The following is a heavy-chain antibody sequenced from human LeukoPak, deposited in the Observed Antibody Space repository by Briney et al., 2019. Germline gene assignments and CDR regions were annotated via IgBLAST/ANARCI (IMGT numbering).Heavy chain of an antibody. CDR2: ISSTGMTK. CDR3: DRTDSHTVTEDYYGMDV. J-gene: IGHJ6*02. Sequence: PGGSLGLSCAASGFTFGTYEMNWVRRAPGKGLEWVSFISSTGMTKYYADSVRGRLTISRDNDKNSLHLQMNRLRAEDTAVYYSDRTDSHTVTEDYYGMDVWGQATTVTVSS. D-gene: IGHD4-17*01. V-gene: IGHV3-48*03. CDR1: GFTFGTYE.